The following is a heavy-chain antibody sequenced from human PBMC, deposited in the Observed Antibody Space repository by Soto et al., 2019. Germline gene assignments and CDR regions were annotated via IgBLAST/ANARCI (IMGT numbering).Heavy chain of an antibody. D-gene: IGHD5-18*01. V-gene: IGHV3-21*01. J-gene: IGHJ4*02. CDR1: GFPFSSYN. CDR3: ARDDGGYRYGRRQYHSHS. CDR2: ISASSSI. Sequence: GGSLSLSCAASGFPFSSYNMNWVRQAPGKGLEWVASISASSSIYYADSMKGRFTISRDNAKNSLYLHMNDLRAEDTAVYYCARDDGGYRYGRRQYHSHSCGQGTLLTVST.